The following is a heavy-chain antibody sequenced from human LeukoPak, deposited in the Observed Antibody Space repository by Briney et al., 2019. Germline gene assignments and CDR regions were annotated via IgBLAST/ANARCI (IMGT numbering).Heavy chain of an antibody. CDR2: MNHRRNF. CDR3: ARGSGSYTGAADH. V-gene: IGHV4-34*01. Sequence: SVTLSLTCAVPGMSFTGYYWSWIRQPPGQGLEWIGGMNHRRNFYFKPSFKSGVSISLDTSGKQFFLNLTSVAVADTAVYFCARGSGSYTGAADHWGQGTLVTVSS. J-gene: IGHJ5*02. CDR1: GMSFTGYY. D-gene: IGHD6-19*01.